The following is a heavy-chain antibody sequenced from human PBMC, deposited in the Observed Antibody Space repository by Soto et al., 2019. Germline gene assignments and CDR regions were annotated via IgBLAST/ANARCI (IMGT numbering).Heavy chain of an antibody. D-gene: IGHD3-3*01. V-gene: IGHV3-15*07. J-gene: IGHJ5*02. Sequence: EVQLVESGGGLVKPGGSLRLSCAASGFPFSNTWMDWVRQAPGKGLEWVGRIKSITDGATTDYAAPVKGRFTISRDDSKNTLYLQMNSLKSEDTAVYYCTSNNYDFLFDPWGQGTLVTVSS. CDR1: GFPFSNTW. CDR3: TSNNYDFLFDP. CDR2: IKSITDGATT.